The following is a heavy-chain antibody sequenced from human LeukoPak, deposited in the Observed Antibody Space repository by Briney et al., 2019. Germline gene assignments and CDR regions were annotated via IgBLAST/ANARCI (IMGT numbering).Heavy chain of an antibody. CDR1: GFTFSGSA. J-gene: IGHJ3*02. Sequence: PGGSLRLSCAASGFTFSGSAMHWVRQASGKGLEWVGRIRSKANNYATAYAASVKGRFTISRDDSGNTAYLQMNSLKTEDTAVYYCTRRTLYGSGNIDAFDIWGQGTMVTVSS. CDR2: IRSKANNYAT. V-gene: IGHV3-73*01. CDR3: TRRTLYGSGNIDAFDI. D-gene: IGHD3-10*01.